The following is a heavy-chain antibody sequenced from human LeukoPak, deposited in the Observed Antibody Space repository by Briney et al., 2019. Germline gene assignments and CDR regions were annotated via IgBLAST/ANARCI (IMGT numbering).Heavy chain of an antibody. J-gene: IGHJ3*02. CDR3: ARDRDVGIGAFEI. CDR2: ISSSSSYI. Sequence: GGSLRLSCAASGFTFSSYSMNWVRQAPGKGLEWVSSISSSSSYIYYADSVKGRFTISRDNAKNSLYLQMNSLRAEDTAVYYCARDRDVGIGAFEIWGQGTMVSVSS. CDR1: GFTFSSYS. V-gene: IGHV3-21*01. D-gene: IGHD6-13*01.